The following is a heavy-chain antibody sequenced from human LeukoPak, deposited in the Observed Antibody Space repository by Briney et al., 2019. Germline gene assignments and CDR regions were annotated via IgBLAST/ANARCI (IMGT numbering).Heavy chain of an antibody. J-gene: IGHJ4*02. V-gene: IGHV3-7*01. Sequence: GGSLRLSCAASGFTFSSYWMSWVRQAPGKGLEWVANIKQDGSEKYYVDSVKGRYTISRDNAKNSLYLQMNSLRAEDTAVYYCASYIVVVPAATYYFDYWGQGTLVTVSS. CDR3: ASYIVVVPAATYYFDY. CDR2: IKQDGSEK. CDR1: GFTFSSYW. D-gene: IGHD2-2*01.